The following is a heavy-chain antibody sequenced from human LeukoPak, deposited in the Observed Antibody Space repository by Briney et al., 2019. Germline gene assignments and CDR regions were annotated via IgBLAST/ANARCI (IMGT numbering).Heavy chain of an antibody. D-gene: IGHD7-27*01. CDR2: IYCSGST. Sequence: SETLSLTCTVSGGSISSYYWSWVRQPPGKGLEWIGYIYCSGSTNYNPSLKSRVTISVDTSKNHFSLKLSSVTAADTAVYYCARDQLGWADYWGQGTLVTVSS. CDR3: ARDQLGWADY. V-gene: IGHV4-59*01. CDR1: GGSISSYY. J-gene: IGHJ4*02.